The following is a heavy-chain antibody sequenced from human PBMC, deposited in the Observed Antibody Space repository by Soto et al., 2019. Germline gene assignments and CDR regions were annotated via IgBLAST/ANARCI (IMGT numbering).Heavy chain of an antibody. D-gene: IGHD3-3*01. V-gene: IGHV3-33*01. CDR2: IWYDGSNK. J-gene: IGHJ6*02. CDR1: GFTFSSYG. Sequence: QVQLVESGGGVVQTGRSLRLSCAASGFTFSSYGLHWVRQAPGKGLEWVAVIWYDGSNKYYADSVKGRFTIYRDKSKNTLYLQMTSLRAEDTAVYYWARGGYDFWSGPWGYYGMDVWGQGTTVTVS. CDR3: ARGGYDFWSGPWGYYGMDV.